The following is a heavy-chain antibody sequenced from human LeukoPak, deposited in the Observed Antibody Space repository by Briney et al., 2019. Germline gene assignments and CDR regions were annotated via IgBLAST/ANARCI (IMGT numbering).Heavy chain of an antibody. J-gene: IGHJ4*02. CDR2: IKQDGSEK. V-gene: IGHV3-7*01. CDR3: ASEYYDILTGYGY. Sequence: GGSLRLSCAASGFTFSSYWMSSVRQAPGKGLERGANIKQDGSEKYYVDSVKGRFTISRDNAKNSLYLQMNSLRAEDTAVYYCASEYYDILTGYGYWGQGTLVTVSS. D-gene: IGHD3-9*01. CDR1: GFTFSSYW.